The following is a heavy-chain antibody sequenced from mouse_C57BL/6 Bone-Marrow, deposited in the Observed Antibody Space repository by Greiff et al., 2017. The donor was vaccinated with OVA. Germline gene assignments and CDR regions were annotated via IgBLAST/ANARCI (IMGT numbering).Heavy chain of an antibody. CDR1: GFTFSSYT. Sequence: EVQVVESGGGLVKPGRSLKLPCAASGFTFSSYTMSWVRQTPEKRLEWVATISGGGGNTYYPDSVKGRFTISRDNAKNTLYLQMSSLRSEDTALYYCARPFVTTVVDPYAMDHWGQGTSVTVSS. D-gene: IGHD1-1*01. J-gene: IGHJ4*01. CDR3: ARPFVTTVVDPYAMDH. V-gene: IGHV5-9*01. CDR2: ISGGGGNT.